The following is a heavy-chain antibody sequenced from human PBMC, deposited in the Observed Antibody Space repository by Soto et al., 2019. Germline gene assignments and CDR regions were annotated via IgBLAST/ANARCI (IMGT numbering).Heavy chain of an antibody. Sequence: QEQLVESGGGLVKPGGSLRLSCAGSGFTFSDYYMSWIRQAPGKGLEWVSYISSSGSTIFYADSVKGRFTISRDNAKNSLSLKMNSLRVEDTAVYYCGRRTRWELQGYSYYGMDVWGQGTTVTVSS. CDR3: GRRTRWELQGYSYYGMDV. CDR1: GFTFSDYY. CDR2: ISSSGSTI. D-gene: IGHD1-26*01. J-gene: IGHJ6*02. V-gene: IGHV3-11*01.